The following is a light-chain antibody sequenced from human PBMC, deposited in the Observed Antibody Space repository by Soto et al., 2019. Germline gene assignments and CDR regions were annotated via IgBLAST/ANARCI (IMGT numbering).Light chain of an antibody. CDR3: SAWDDSLTANV. CDR2: TTN. V-gene: IGLV1-44*01. CDR1: SSNIGTSS. Sequence: LTRPHSASGTPEQRVTISCSGSSSNIGTSSVHWFQQLPGTAPKLLISTTNQRPSGVPERFSGSKAGTSASLAISGLQSEDETDYYCSAWDDSLTANVFVTGTKVTVL. J-gene: IGLJ1*01.